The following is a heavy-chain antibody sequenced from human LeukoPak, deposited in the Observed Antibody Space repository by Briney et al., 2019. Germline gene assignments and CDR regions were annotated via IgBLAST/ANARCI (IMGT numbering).Heavy chain of an antibody. CDR2: IYDSGST. CDR3: ARHSTLAMIDY. CDR1: GGSISSSSYY. Sequence: SETLSLTCTVSGGSISSSSYYWGWIRQPPGKGLKWIGSIYDSGSTYYNPSLKSRVTISVDTSKNQFSLKLSSVTAADTAVYYCARHSTLAMIDYWGQGTLVTVSS. J-gene: IGHJ4*02. V-gene: IGHV4-39*01. D-gene: IGHD5-12*01.